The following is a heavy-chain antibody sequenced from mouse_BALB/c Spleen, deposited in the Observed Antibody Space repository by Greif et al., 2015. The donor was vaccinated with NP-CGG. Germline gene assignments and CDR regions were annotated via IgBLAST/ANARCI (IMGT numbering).Heavy chain of an antibody. D-gene: IGHD1-1*01. CDR1: GYSFTGYY. J-gene: IGHJ1*01. CDR2: ISCYNGAT. Sequence: LVKTGASVKISCKASGYSFTGYYMHWVKQSHGKSLEWIGYISCYNGATSYNQKFKGKATFTVDTSSSTAYMQFNSLTSEDSAVYYCARRDYYGSSRGYFDVWGAGTTVTVSS. V-gene: IGHV1S34*01. CDR3: ARRDYYGSSRGYFDV.